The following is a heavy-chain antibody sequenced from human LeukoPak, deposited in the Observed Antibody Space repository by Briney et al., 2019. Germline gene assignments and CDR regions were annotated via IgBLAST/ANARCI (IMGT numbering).Heavy chain of an antibody. V-gene: IGHV3-15*01. Sequence: GGSLRLSCAASGFSFRNAWMSWVRQAPGKGLEGVGHIKMKTDGGTTDYAAPVKGRFTISRDDSKDTLYLQMNSLKAEDTAVYYCSTDFMTGGMDSWGQGTLVTVSS. J-gene: IGHJ5*02. CDR1: GFSFRNAW. D-gene: IGHD1-14*01. CDR3: STDFMTGGMDS. CDR2: IKMKTDGGTT.